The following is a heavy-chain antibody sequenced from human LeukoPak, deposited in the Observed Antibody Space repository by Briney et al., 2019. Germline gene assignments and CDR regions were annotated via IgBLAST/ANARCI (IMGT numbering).Heavy chain of an antibody. D-gene: IGHD3-22*01. Sequence: GGSLRLSCATSGLTVSSDYMSWVRQAPGKGLEWVSLIYSGGNTHYADSVKGRFTISRDNSKNTPYLQMNSLRAEDTAVYYCARGAIDGWGQGTLVTVSS. J-gene: IGHJ4*02. CDR2: IYSGGNT. CDR1: GLTVSSDY. V-gene: IGHV3-53*01. CDR3: ARGAIDG.